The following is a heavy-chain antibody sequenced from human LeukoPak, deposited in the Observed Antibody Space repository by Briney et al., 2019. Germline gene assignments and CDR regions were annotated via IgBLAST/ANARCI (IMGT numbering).Heavy chain of an antibody. Sequence: PGGSLILSCAASGFTVSANYMSWVRQAPGKGLEWVSVIYSGGSTFYADSVKGRFTISSDNSKNTLYLQMNSLRVDDTAVYYCAIDRRPGSGFLHYYYMDVWGKGTTVTVSS. CDR3: AIDRRPGSGFLHYYYMDV. V-gene: IGHV3-53*01. J-gene: IGHJ6*03. CDR1: GFTVSANY. D-gene: IGHD6-19*01. CDR2: IYSGGST.